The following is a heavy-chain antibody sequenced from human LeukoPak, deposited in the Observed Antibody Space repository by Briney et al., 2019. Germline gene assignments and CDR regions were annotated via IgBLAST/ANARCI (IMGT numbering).Heavy chain of an antibody. J-gene: IGHJ6*03. CDR2: IYTSGST. CDR1: GGSIGSGSYY. D-gene: IGHD3-3*01. CDR3: ARELREWLSSYYYYYMDV. Sequence: PSQTLSLTCTVSGGSIGSGSYYWSWIRQPAGKGLEWIGRIYTSGSTNYNPSLKSRVTISVDTSKNQFSLKLSSVTAADTAVYYCARELREWLSSYYYYYMDVWGKGTTVTVSS. V-gene: IGHV4-61*02.